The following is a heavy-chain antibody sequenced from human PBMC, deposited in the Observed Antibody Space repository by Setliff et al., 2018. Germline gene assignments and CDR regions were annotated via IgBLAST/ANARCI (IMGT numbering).Heavy chain of an antibody. CDR1: GGSISSGSYY. Sequence: SETLSLTCTVSGGSISSGSYYWSWIRQPAGKGLEWIGHIYTSGSTNYNPSLKSRVTISVDTSKNQFSLKLSSVTAADTAVYYCAREGYFSRGGNDLYYFDYWGQGTLVTVSS. V-gene: IGHV4-61*09. CDR3: AREGYFSRGGNDLYYFDY. D-gene: IGHD2-15*01. J-gene: IGHJ4*02. CDR2: IYTSGST.